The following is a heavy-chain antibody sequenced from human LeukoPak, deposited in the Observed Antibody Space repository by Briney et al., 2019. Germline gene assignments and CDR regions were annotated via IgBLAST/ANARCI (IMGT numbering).Heavy chain of an antibody. J-gene: IGHJ4*02. V-gene: IGHV3-74*01. CDR1: GLTFSSHW. CDR3: ARRGESASYGDYRFDY. D-gene: IGHD4-17*01. CDR2: ITNGGSST. Sequence: GGSLRLSCAASGLTFSSHWMHWVRQAPGKGLVWVSRITNGGSSTTYADSVKGRFTISRDNSKNTLFLQMNSLRAEDTAVYYCARRGESASYGDYRFDYWGQGTLVTVSS.